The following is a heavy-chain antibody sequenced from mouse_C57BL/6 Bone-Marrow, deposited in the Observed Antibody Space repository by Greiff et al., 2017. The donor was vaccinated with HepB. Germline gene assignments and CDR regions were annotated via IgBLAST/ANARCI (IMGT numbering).Heavy chain of an antibody. CDR3: ARHLGYGSSSYYYAMDY. V-gene: IGHV5-12*01. CDR1: GFTFSDYY. Sequence: EVQLVESGGGLVQPGGSLKLSCAASGFTFSDYYMYWVRQTPEKRLEWVAYISNGGGSTYYPDSVKGRFTISRDTAKNTLYLQLSRLKSEDTAMYYCARHLGYGSSSYYYAMDYWGQGTSVTVSS. J-gene: IGHJ4*01. CDR2: ISNGGGST. D-gene: IGHD1-1*01.